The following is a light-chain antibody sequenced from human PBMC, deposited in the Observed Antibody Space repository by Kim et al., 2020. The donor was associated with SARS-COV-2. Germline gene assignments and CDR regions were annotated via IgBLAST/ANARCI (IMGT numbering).Light chain of an antibody. V-gene: IGLV3-9*01. CDR3: QVWASSTGV. CDR1: NIGSHN. J-gene: IGLJ3*02. CDR2: RDK. Sequence: VALGLTARSTCRGNNIGSHNVHWYQQRPGQAPVLVIYRDKNRPSGIPERFSGSNSGNTATLTISRVQVGDEADYYCQVWASSTGVFGGGTQLTVL.